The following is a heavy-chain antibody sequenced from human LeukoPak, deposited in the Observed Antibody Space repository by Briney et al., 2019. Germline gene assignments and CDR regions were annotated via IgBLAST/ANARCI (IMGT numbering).Heavy chain of an antibody. D-gene: IGHD5-18*01. Sequence: GGSLRLSXAASGFTFSSYWMSWVRQAPGKGLEWVANIKQDGSEKYYVDSVKGRFTISRDNAKNSLYLQMNSLRAEDTAVYYCARDRYSYGGIYYYYMDVWGKGTTVTVSS. J-gene: IGHJ6*03. V-gene: IGHV3-7*01. CDR1: GFTFSSYW. CDR2: IKQDGSEK. CDR3: ARDRYSYGGIYYYYMDV.